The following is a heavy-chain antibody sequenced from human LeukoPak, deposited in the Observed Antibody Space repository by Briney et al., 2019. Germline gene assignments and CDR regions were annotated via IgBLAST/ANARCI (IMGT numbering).Heavy chain of an antibody. CDR1: VGSISSSSYY. D-gene: IGHD3-22*01. CDR3: ARVMGDYYDSGGYYRRSDVFDI. Sequence: SETLSLTCTVSVGSISSSSYYWGWIRQPPGKGLEWIGSIYYSGSTYYNPSLKSRVTISVDTSKNQLSLKLSSVTAADTAVYYCARVMGDYYDSGGYYRRSDVFDIWGQGTMLTVSS. CDR2: IYYSGST. J-gene: IGHJ3*02. V-gene: IGHV4-39*01.